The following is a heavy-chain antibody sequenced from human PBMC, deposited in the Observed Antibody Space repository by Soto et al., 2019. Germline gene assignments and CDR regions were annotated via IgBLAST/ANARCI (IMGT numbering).Heavy chain of an antibody. CDR3: ATIVGATTRASWYFDL. CDR2: ISAYNGNT. J-gene: IGHJ2*01. Sequence: ASVKVSCKASGYTFTSYGIIWVRQAPGQGLEWMGWISAYNGNTNYAQKLQGRVTMTTDTSTSTAYMELRSLRSDDTAVYYCATIVGATTRASWYFDLWGRGTLITVSS. D-gene: IGHD1-26*01. CDR1: GYTFTSYG. V-gene: IGHV1-18*01.